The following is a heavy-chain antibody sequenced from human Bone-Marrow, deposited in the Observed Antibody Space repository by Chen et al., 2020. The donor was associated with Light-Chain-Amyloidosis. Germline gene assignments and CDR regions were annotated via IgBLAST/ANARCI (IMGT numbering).Heavy chain of an antibody. CDR2: IYPDDSDA. J-gene: IGHJ4*02. CDR3: ARRRDGYNFDY. V-gene: IGHV5-51*01. Sequence: EVQLEQPGPEVKKPGESLKISCKGSGYTFPNYWIGWVRQMPGKGLEWTGVIYPDDSDARYSPSFEGQVTISADKSITTAYLQWRSLKASDTAMYYCARRRDGYNFDYWGQGTLVTVSS. D-gene: IGHD5-12*01. CDR1: GYTFPNYW.